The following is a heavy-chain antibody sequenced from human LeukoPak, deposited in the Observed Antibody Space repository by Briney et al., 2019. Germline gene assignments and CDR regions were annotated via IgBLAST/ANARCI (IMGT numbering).Heavy chain of an antibody. V-gene: IGHV3-23*01. CDR1: GFSFTTHA. D-gene: IGHD3-10*01. J-gene: IGHJ4*02. Sequence: GGSPRLSCVASGFSFTTHAMGWVRQAPGKGLEWVSRISGSGGSTKYSGSVKGRFTISRDNSKNTLYLQINSLRADDTAVYYCAKDQDPHSYGSGSYAPFDYWGQGTLATVSS. CDR3: AKDQDPHSYGSGSYAPFDY. CDR2: ISGSGGST.